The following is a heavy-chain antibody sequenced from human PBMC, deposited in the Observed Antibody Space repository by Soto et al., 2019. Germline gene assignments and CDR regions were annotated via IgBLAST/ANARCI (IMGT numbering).Heavy chain of an antibody. CDR3: TRDLFSCGDDCYGDS. Sequence: PGGSLRLSCAVSGFSFTRYAMHWVRQAPGKGLEWVSFISFDGNNQYYTDSVKGRFTISRDNFKNTVYLQMNSLRVEDTAVYYCTRDLFSCGDDCYGDSWGQGTRVTVSS. CDR2: ISFDGNNQ. CDR1: GFSFTRYA. V-gene: IGHV3-30-3*01. J-gene: IGHJ4*02. D-gene: IGHD2-21*02.